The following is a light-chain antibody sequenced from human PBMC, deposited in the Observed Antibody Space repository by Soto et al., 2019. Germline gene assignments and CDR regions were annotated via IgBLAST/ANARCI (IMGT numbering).Light chain of an antibody. J-gene: IGKJ2*01. CDR1: QSVSSRY. Sequence: EIVLTQSPGTLSLSPGERATLSCRASQSVSSRYLAWYQQKPGQAPRLLMCGASNRATGIPDRFSGSGSGTDFTLTISRLEPEDFAVYFCQQYGSSPPFTFGQGTKVEIK. CDR2: GAS. CDR3: QQYGSSPPFT. V-gene: IGKV3-20*01.